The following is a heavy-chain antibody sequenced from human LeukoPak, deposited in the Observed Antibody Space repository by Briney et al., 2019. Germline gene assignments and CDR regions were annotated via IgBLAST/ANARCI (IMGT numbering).Heavy chain of an antibody. J-gene: IGHJ4*02. CDR1: GDSISSYY. V-gene: IGHV4-4*07. CDR2: IYTSGSTNSYTSGST. D-gene: IGHD1-26*01. CDR3: AAFLSGTYWYFDY. Sequence: PSETLSLTCTVSGDSISSYYWSWIRQPAERGLEWLGHIYTSGSTNSYTSGSTDYNPSLKSRVTISLDRSKNQFSLKLSSVTAADTAVYYCAAFLSGTYWYFDYWGQGALLTVSS.